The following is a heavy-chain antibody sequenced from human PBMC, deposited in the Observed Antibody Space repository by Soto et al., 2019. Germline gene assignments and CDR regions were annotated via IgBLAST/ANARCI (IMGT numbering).Heavy chain of an antibody. CDR3: XXXGKYQLLSAYSYYGMDV. CDR2: ISSTSSTI. Sequence: EVQLVESGGGLVQPGGSLRLSCAASGFTFSSYSMNWVRQAPGKGLEWVSYISSTSSTIYYADSVKGRFTISRDNAKNSLYLQMNSLRDEDTAVYYCXXXGKYQLLSAYSYYGMDVWGQGTTVTV. D-gene: IGHD2-2*01. V-gene: IGHV3-48*02. J-gene: IGHJ6*02. CDR1: GFTFSSYS.